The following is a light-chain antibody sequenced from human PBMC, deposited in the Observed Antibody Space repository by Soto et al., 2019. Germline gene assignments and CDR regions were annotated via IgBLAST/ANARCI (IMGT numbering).Light chain of an antibody. J-gene: IGKJ4*01. CDR1: QSVRSN. V-gene: IGKV3-15*01. CDR2: GPS. Sequence: EIVMTQSPATLSVSPGERATLSCRASQSVRSNLAWYQQKPGQAPRLLIYGPSNRATGIPARFSGSGSGTEFTLTISSLQSEDFAVYYCQQHNDWPPVTFGGGTKVEIK. CDR3: QQHNDWPPVT.